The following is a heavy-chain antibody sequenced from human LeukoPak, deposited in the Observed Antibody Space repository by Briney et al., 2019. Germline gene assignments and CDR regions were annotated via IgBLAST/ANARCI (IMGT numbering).Heavy chain of an antibody. Sequence: PSETLSLTCTVSGGSISSSSYYWGWIRQPPGKGLEWIGSIYYSGSTYYNPSLKSRVTISVDTSKNQFSLKLSSVTAADTAVYYCARVSRAVVTPLVGAFDIWGQGTMVTVSS. V-gene: IGHV4-39*07. D-gene: IGHD4-23*01. J-gene: IGHJ3*02. CDR3: ARVSRAVVTPLVGAFDI. CDR1: GGSISSSSYY. CDR2: IYYSGST.